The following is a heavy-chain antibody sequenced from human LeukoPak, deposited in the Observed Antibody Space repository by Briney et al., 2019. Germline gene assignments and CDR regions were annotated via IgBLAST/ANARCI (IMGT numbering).Heavy chain of an antibody. J-gene: IGHJ5*02. D-gene: IGHD3-9*01. CDR1: GYTFTSYY. V-gene: IGHV1-46*01. CDR2: INPSGGST. Sequence: GASVKVSCKASGYTFTSYYMHWVRQAPGQGLEWMGIINPSGGSTSYAQKFQGRVTMTRDMSTSTVYMELSSLRSDDTAVYYCARDILTGYYPYNWFDPWGQGTLVTVSS. CDR3: ARDILTGYYPYNWFDP.